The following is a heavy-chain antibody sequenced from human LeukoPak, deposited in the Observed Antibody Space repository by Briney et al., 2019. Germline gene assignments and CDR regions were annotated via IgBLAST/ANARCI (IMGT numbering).Heavy chain of an antibody. Sequence: PGGSLRLSCAASGFTFSSYGMHWVRQAPGKGLEWVAVISYDGSNKYYADSVKGRFTISRDNAKNSLYLQMNSLRAEDTAVYYCARRSDNWNDALDIWGQGTMVTVSS. CDR3: ARRSDNWNDALDI. D-gene: IGHD1-20*01. CDR1: GFTFSSYG. CDR2: ISYDGSNK. J-gene: IGHJ3*02. V-gene: IGHV3-30*03.